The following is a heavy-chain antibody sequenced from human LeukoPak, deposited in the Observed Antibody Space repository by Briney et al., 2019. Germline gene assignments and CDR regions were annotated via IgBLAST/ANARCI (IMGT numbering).Heavy chain of an antibody. Sequence: GESLKISCKGSGYSFTTYWIAWVRQMPGKGLEWMGVIYPGDSDTRYSPSLQGQVTLSADKSISTAYLQWSSLKASDTAIYYCARALVGAATLSYWGQGTLVTVSS. CDR1: GYSFTTYW. CDR3: ARALVGAATLSY. CDR2: IYPGDSDT. D-gene: IGHD1-26*01. J-gene: IGHJ4*02. V-gene: IGHV5-51*01.